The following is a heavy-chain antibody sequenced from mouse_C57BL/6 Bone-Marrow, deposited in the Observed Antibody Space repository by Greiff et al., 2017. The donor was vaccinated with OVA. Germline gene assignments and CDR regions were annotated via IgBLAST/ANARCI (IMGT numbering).Heavy chain of an antibody. V-gene: IGHV5-17*02. CDR1: GFTFSSFG. J-gene: IGHJ2*01. CDR3: ARRDYGSSGYFDY. CDR2: ISSGSSTI. Sequence: DVQLVESGGGLVQPGGSRKLSCAASGFTFSSFGMHWVRQAPEKGLEWVAYISSGSSTIYYADTVKGRFTISRDNPKNTLFLQMTSLRSEDTAMYYCARRDYGSSGYFDYWGQGTTFTVSS. D-gene: IGHD1-1*01.